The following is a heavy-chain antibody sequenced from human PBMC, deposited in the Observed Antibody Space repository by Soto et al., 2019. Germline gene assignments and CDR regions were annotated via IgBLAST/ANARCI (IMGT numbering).Heavy chain of an antibody. CDR1: GGSFSGYY. V-gene: IGHV4-34*01. CDR3: ARDRWFGEGYYYGMDV. D-gene: IGHD3-10*01. J-gene: IGHJ6*02. CDR2: INHSGST. Sequence: SETLSLTCAVYGGSFSGYYWSWIRQPPGKGLEWIGEINHSGSTNYNPSLKSRVTISVDTSKNQFSLKLSSVTAADTAVYYCARDRWFGEGYYYGMDVWGQGTTVT.